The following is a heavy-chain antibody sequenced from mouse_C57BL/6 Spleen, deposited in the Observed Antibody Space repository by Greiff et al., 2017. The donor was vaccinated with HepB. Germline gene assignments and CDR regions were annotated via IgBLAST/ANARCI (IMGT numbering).Heavy chain of an antibody. CDR3: ARHYGSSYIFYY. D-gene: IGHD1-1*01. CDR2: IHPNSGST. Sequence: QVQLQQPGAELVKPGASVKLSCKASGYTFTSYWMHWVKQRPGQGLEWIGMIHPNSGSTNYNEKFKSKATLTVDKSASTAYMQLSSLTSDDSAVYCCARHYGSSYIFYYWGQVTTRTVSS. J-gene: IGHJ2*01. V-gene: IGHV1-64*01. CDR1: GYTFTSYW.